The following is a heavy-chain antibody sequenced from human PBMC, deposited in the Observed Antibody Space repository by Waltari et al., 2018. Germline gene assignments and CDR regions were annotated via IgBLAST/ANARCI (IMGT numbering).Heavy chain of an antibody. D-gene: IGHD6-13*01. Sequence: QVQLQESGPGLVKPSETLSLTCTVSGGSISSYYWSWIRQPPGKGLEWIGYIYYSGSTNYNPSLKSRVTISVDTSKNQFSLKLSSVTAADTAVYYCARVVGSSSWSRGIIYFDYWGQGTPVTVSS. CDR1: GGSISSYY. J-gene: IGHJ4*02. CDR3: ARVVGSSSWSRGIIYFDY. CDR2: IYYSGST. V-gene: IGHV4-59*01.